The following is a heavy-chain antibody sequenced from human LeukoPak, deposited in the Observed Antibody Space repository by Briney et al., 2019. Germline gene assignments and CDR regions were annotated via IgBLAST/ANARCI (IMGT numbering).Heavy chain of an antibody. CDR2: INHSGST. J-gene: IGHJ4*02. CDR1: GGSFSGYY. CDR3: ARGEYSSGWYATDY. D-gene: IGHD6-19*01. Sequence: SETLSLTCGVYGGSFSGYYWSWIRQPPGKGLEWIGEINHSGSTNYNPSLKSRVTISVDTSKNQFSLKLSSVTAADTAVYYCARGEYSSGWYATDYWGQGTLVTVSS. V-gene: IGHV4-34*01.